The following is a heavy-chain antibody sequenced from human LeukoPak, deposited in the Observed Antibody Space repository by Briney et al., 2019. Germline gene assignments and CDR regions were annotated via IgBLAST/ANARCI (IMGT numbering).Heavy chain of an antibody. D-gene: IGHD1-1*01. CDR3: ARDASWKPFDY. J-gene: IGHJ4*02. CDR2: INPNSGGT. Sequence: ASVKVSCKAPGYTFTDYYIHWVRQAPGQGLEWMGWINPNSGGTNYAQKLQGRVTMTRDTSISTSYMDLSSLRSDDTALYYCARDASWKPFDYWGQGSLVTVSS. CDR1: GYTFTDYY. V-gene: IGHV1-2*02.